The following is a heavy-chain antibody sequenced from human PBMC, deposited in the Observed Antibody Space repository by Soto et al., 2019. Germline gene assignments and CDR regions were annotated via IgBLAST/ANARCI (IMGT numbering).Heavy chain of an antibody. V-gene: IGHV2-5*08. D-gene: IGHD6-6*01. CDR2: IYWDDDK. Sequence: ASGPTLVNPTQTLTLTCTFSGFSLSTSGMCVSWIRQPPGKALEWLAVIYWDDDKRYSPSLKSKLTITKDTSKNQVLLTMTNMDPVDTATYLCARSKYSISSFDYWGQGALVTVSS. J-gene: IGHJ4*02. CDR3: ARSKYSISSFDY. CDR1: GFSLSTSGMC.